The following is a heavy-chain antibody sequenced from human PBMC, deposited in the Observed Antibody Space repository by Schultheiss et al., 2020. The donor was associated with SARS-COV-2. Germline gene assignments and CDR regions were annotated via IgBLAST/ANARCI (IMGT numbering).Heavy chain of an antibody. D-gene: IGHD4-17*01. CDR1: GDPITSGK. V-gene: IGHV3-30-3*02. CDR2: ISYDGSNK. J-gene: IGHJ4*02. CDR3: AKGVNFGDYMMSGQYYFDE. Sequence: GGSLRLSCVVSGDPITSGKWWSWVRQSPDKGLEWVAVISYDGSNKYYADSVKGRFSISRDNSKRVLYLEMNNLRPDDTARYFCAKGVNFGDYMMSGQYYFDEWGQGTPVTVSS.